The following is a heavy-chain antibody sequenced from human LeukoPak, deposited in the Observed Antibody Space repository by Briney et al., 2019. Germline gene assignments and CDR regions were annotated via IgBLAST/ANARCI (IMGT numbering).Heavy chain of an antibody. D-gene: IGHD3-3*01. CDR2: IKGDGSTT. CDR1: GFTFSSHW. J-gene: IGHJ4*02. V-gene: IGHV3-74*01. Sequence: GGSLRLPCAASGFTFSSHWMHWVRQAPGEGLLWVSGIKGDGSTTIYADSVKGRFTISRDNAKNTLYLQMNSLRAEDTAVYYCASWNYGFNWGQGTLVTVSS. CDR3: ASWNYGFN.